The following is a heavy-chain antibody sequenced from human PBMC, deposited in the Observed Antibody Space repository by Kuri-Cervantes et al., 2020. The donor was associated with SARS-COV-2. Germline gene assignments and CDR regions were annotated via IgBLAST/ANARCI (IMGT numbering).Heavy chain of an antibody. D-gene: IGHD4-11*01. CDR2: IDWDDDK. J-gene: IGHJ4*02. CDR1: GFSLTTSGMC. CDR3: VRIRAATVIADY. Sequence: SGPTLVKPTQTLTLTCTFSGFSLTTSGMCVAWIRQPPGKALEWLARIDWDDDKYYKTSLNTRLSISKDTSKSQVVLTMTNMDPVDTATYYCVRIRAATVIADYWGQGTLVTVSS. V-gene: IGHV2-70*11.